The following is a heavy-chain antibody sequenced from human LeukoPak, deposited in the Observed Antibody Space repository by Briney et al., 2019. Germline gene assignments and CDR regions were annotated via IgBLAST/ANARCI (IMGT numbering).Heavy chain of an antibody. Sequence: GGSLRLSCEASGFTFSGYWMHWVRQAPGKGLVWVSRMSSDSTRSSHADSVKGRFTISRDNAKKMVYLQMNSLRVEDSAVYYCAKYAYYYDSSGYYDYWGQGTLVTVSS. V-gene: IGHV3-74*01. CDR1: GFTFSGYW. D-gene: IGHD3-22*01. CDR2: MSSDSTRS. J-gene: IGHJ4*02. CDR3: AKYAYYYDSSGYYDY.